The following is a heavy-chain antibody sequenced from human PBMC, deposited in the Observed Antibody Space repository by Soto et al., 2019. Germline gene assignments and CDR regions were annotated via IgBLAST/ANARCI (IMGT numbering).Heavy chain of an antibody. CDR2: IYYSGST. CDR3: ASGYSYGFYYYYGMDV. Sequence: SETLSLTCTVSGGSISSGDYYWSWIRQPPGEGLEWIGYIYYSGSTYYNPSLKSRVTISVDTSKNQFSLKLSSVTAADTAVYYCASGYSYGFYYYYGMDVWGQGTTVTVSS. CDR1: GGSISSGDYY. V-gene: IGHV4-30-4*01. J-gene: IGHJ6*02. D-gene: IGHD5-18*01.